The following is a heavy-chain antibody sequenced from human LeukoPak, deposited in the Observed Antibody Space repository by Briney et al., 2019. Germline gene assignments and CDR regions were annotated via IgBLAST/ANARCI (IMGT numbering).Heavy chain of an antibody. Sequence: GGSLRLSCAASGFTFRSYGMHWVREAPGRGREGVAVISYEGSNKLYADSVRGRFPISRDNSKNTLYLQMTSLRAEDTAVYACAKQYSGYDFGDWGQGTPVTVS. CDR2: ISYEGSNK. D-gene: IGHD5-12*01. CDR1: GFTFRSYG. J-gene: IGHJ4*02. V-gene: IGHV3-30*18. CDR3: AKQYSGYDFGD.